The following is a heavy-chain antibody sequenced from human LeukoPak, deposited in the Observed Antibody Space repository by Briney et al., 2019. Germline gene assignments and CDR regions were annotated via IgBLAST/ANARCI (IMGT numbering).Heavy chain of an antibody. CDR1: GGSISSSSYY. CDR3: ARRPVTTTKYYYYYYMDV. CDR2: IYYSGST. J-gene: IGHJ6*03. Sequence: SETLSLTCTVSGGSISSSSYYWGWIRQPPGKGLEWIGCIYYSGSTYYNPSLKSRVTISVDTSKNQFSLKLSSVTAADTAVYYCARRPVTTTKYYYYYYMDVWGQGTLVTVSS. V-gene: IGHV4-39*01. D-gene: IGHD4-11*01.